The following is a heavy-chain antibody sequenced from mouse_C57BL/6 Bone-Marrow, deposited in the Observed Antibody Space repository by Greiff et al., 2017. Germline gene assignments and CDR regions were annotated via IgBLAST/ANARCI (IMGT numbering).Heavy chain of an antibody. CDR1: GYTFTDYY. V-gene: IGHV1-26*01. CDR3: ARGGYSGFYAMDY. Sequence: EVQLQQSGPELVKPGASVKISCKASGYTFTDYYMNWVKQSHGKSLEWIGDINPNNGGTSYNQKFKGKATLTVDKSSSTAYMELRNLTSENSAVYYCARGGYSGFYAMDYWGQGTSVTVSS. CDR2: INPNNGGT. J-gene: IGHJ4*01. D-gene: IGHD2-14*01.